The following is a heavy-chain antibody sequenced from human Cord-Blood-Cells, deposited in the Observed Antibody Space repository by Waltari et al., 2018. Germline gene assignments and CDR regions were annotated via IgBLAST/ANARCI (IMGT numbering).Heavy chain of an antibody. CDR1: GGSISSSSYY. J-gene: IGHJ1*01. Sequence: QLQLQESGPGLVKPSETLSLTCTVSGGSISSSSYYWGWIRQPPGKGLEWLGSIYYSGSTYYNPSLKSRVTISVDTSKNQFSLKLSSVTAADTAVYYCARPPYCTNGVCYKYFQHWGQGTLVTVSS. V-gene: IGHV4-39*01. CDR2: IYYSGST. CDR3: ARPPYCTNGVCYKYFQH. D-gene: IGHD2-8*01.